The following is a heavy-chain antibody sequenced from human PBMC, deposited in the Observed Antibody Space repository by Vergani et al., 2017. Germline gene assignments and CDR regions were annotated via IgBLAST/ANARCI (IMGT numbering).Heavy chain of an antibody. CDR3: ARDSLGDCSSTSCYPGDYYYSYMDV. CDR1: GFSFSSYS. V-gene: IGHV3-21*01. Sequence: EVQLVESGGGLVKPGGSLRLSCAASGFSFSSYSMNWVRQAPGKGLEWVASISSSSSYRYYADSGKGRCTISRDNAKNTLYLQMNSLRAEDSAVDYCARDSLGDCSSTSCYPGDYYYSYMDVWAKGTTVTVSS. D-gene: IGHD2-2*01. J-gene: IGHJ6*03. CDR2: ISSSSSYR.